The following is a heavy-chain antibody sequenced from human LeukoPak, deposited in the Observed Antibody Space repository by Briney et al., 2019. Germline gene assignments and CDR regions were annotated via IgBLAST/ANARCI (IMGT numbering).Heavy chain of an antibody. CDR1: GFTFSSYA. V-gene: IGHV3-23*01. Sequence: GGALRLSCAASGFTFSSYAMSWVRQAPAKGLAGVSAISGSGGSTYYADSVKGRFIISRDSSENTLYLQMHSLGVEDTGVYYCAKGLWASTVGATGIFFDYWGQGIQVTVSS. CDR3: AKGLWASTVGATGIFFDY. CDR2: ISGSGGST. D-gene: IGHD1-26*01. J-gene: IGHJ4*02.